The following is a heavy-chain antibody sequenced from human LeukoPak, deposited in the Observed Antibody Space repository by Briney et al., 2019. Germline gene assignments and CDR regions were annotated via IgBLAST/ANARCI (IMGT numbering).Heavy chain of an antibody. CDR2: IDGIGTST. J-gene: IGHJ4*02. CDR1: GFTFSSYA. D-gene: IGHD2-2*01. V-gene: IGHV3-23*01. Sequence: PGGSLRLSCAASGFTFSSYAMSWVRQAPGKGLEWVSGIDGIGTSTYYADSVKGRFTISRDNSKNTLFMQMNSLRAEDTAMYYCAKGAAFGSTWFDYWGQGALVTVSS. CDR3: AKGAAFGSTWFDY.